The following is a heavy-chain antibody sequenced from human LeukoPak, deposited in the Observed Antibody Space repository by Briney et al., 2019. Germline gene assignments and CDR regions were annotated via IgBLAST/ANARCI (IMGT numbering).Heavy chain of an antibody. J-gene: IGHJ6*02. D-gene: IGHD5-24*01. CDR2: MNPNSGNT. CDR3: ARGDRDGYNYYYYYYGMDV. Sequence: GASVKVSCKASGYTFTSYDINWVRQATGQGLEWMGWMNPNSGNTGYAQKFQGRVTMTRNTSISTAYMELSGLRSEDTAVYYCARGDRDGYNYYYYYYGMDVWGQGTTVTVSS. V-gene: IGHV1-8*01. CDR1: GYTFTSYD.